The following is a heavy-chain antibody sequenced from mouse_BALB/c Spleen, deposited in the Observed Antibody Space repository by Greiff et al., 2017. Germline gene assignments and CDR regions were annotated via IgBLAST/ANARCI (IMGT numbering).Heavy chain of an antibody. CDR2: INPSNGGT. D-gene: IGHD2-3*01. CDR3: TRGDGYYPFAY. V-gene: IGHV1S81*02. Sequence: VQLQQSGAELVKPGASVKLSCKASGYTFTSYYMYWVKQRPGQGLEWIGEINPSNGGTNFNEKFKSKATLTVDKSSSTAYMQLSSLTSEDSAVYYCTRGDGYYPFAYWGQGTLVTVSA. J-gene: IGHJ3*01. CDR1: GYTFTSYY.